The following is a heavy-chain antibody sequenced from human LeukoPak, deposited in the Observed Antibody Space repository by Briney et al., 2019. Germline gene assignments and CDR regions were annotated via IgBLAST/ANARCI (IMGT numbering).Heavy chain of an antibody. CDR3: ARDVEMATIPNGCVY. CDR2: ISYDGSNK. D-gene: IGHD5-24*01. CDR1: GFTFSSYA. Sequence: PGGSLRLSCAASGFTFSSYAMHWVRQAPGKGLEWVAVISYDGSNKYYADSVKGRFTISRDNSKNTLYLQMNSLRAEDTAVYYCARDVEMATIPNGCVYWGQGTLVTVSS. J-gene: IGHJ4*02. V-gene: IGHV3-30-3*01.